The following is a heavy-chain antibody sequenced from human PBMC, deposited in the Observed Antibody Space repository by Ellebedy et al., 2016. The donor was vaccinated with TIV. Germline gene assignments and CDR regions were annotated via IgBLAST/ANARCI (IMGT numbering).Heavy chain of an antibody. J-gene: IGHJ4*02. CDR3: ARDQWLGRAYYFDS. D-gene: IGHD6-19*01. CDR1: GFIFSDHY. V-gene: IGHV3-69-1*01. CDR2: ISSSSTI. Sequence: GGSLRLSCAGSGFIFSDHYIDWVRQAPGKGLEWVSYISSSSTIYYADSVKGRFSISRDNTKNSLYLQMNSLTDEDTAVYYCARDQWLGRAYYFDSWGQGTLVTVSS.